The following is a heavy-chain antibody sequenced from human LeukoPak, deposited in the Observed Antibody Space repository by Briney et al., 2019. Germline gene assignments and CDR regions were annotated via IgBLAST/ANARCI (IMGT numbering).Heavy chain of an antibody. CDR2: ISYDGSNK. CDR1: GFTFSSYA. Sequence: PGRSLRLSCAASGFTFSSYAMHWVRQAPGKGLEWVAVISYDGSNKYYADSVKGRFTISRDNSKNTLYLQMNSLRAEDTAVYYCARDPASYSSGWYSYYYYYGMDVWGQGTTVTVSS. CDR3: ARDPASYSSGWYSYYYYYGMDV. V-gene: IGHV3-30-3*01. J-gene: IGHJ6*02. D-gene: IGHD6-19*01.